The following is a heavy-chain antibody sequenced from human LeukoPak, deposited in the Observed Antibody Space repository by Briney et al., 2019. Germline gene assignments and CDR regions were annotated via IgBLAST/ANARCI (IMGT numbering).Heavy chain of an antibody. CDR3: ARGYSDYDIDY. V-gene: IGHV1-18*01. J-gene: IGHJ4*02. Sequence: AASVKVSCKASGYTFNRYGISWVRQAPGHGLEWMGWISAYNANTKYAQKVQGRVTMTTDTSASTAYMELRTLRSDDTAVYYCARGYSDYDIDYWGQGTLVTVSS. D-gene: IGHD5-12*01. CDR1: GYTFNRYG. CDR2: ISAYNANT.